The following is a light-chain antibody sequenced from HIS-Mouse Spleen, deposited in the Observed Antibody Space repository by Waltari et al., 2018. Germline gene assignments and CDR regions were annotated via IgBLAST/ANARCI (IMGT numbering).Light chain of an antibody. Sequence: QSALTQPRSVSGSPGQSVTISCTGTSSDVGGYNYVSWYQQHPGKAPKLMIYDVSKRPSGVPDRVSGSKSGNPASLTISGLQAEDEADYYCCSYAGSYTYVFGTGTKVTVL. CDR2: DVS. V-gene: IGLV2-11*01. J-gene: IGLJ1*01. CDR3: CSYAGSYTYV. CDR1: SSDVGGYNY.